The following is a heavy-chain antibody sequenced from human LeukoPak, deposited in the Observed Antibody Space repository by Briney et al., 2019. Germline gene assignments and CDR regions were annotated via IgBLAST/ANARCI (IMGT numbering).Heavy chain of an antibody. Sequence: PGGSLRLSCAVSGFTFSSYGMHWVRQAPGKGLEWVAFIRYDGSNKYYADSVKGRFTISRDNSKNTLYLQMNSLRAEDTAVYYCAKDRGGSYPTDTQYYFDYWGQGTLVTVSS. CDR1: GFTFSSYG. J-gene: IGHJ4*02. CDR2: IRYDGSNK. V-gene: IGHV3-30*02. CDR3: AKDRGGSYPTDTQYYFDY. D-gene: IGHD1-26*01.